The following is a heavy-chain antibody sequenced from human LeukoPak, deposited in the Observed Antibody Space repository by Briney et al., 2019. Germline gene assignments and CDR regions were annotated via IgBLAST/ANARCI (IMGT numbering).Heavy chain of an antibody. CDR3: ATFSGNYVFDY. V-gene: IGHV4-39*02. Sequence: PSETLSLTCSVSGGSINRSSKYWGWIRQSSGKGLEWIGSVYYSGSTDYNSSLKSRVTISVDTSKNHFSLKLSSVTAADTAVYYCATFSGNYVFDYWGQGIRVTVSS. CDR1: GGSINRSSKY. D-gene: IGHD1-26*01. J-gene: IGHJ4*02. CDR2: VYYSGST.